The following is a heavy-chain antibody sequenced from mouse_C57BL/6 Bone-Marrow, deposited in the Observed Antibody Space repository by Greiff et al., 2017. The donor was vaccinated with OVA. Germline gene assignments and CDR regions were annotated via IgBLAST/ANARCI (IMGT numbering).Heavy chain of an antibody. CDR3: ARLDAMDY. CDR1: GFTFCDFY. J-gene: IGHJ4*01. CDR2: ISNGGGST. V-gene: IGHV5-12*01. Sequence: EVLLVESGGGLVQPGWFLKLSCAASGFTFCDFYMYWIRQTPEKRLEWVAYISNGGGSTYYPDTVKGRFNISRDNARNTLYLQMSRLKSENTAMYYCARLDAMDYRGQGTSVTVSS.